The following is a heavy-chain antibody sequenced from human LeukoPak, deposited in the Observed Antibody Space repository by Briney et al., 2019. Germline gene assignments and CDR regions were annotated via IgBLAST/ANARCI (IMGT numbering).Heavy chain of an antibody. V-gene: IGHV4-31*02. CDR3: ARTAHGSGSYYDR. CDR2: IYSSGTT. D-gene: IGHD3-10*01. J-gene: IGHJ4*02. Sequence: PGKXLXXIGYIYSSGTTYYNPSLKSRLTISVDTSENQFSLKLSSVTAADTAVYYCARTAHGSGSYYDRWGQGTLVTVSS.